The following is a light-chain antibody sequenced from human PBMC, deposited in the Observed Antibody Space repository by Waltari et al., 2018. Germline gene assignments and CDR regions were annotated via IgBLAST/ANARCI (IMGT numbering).Light chain of an antibody. CDR2: DVS. Sequence: QSALTQPRSVSGSPGQSVTISCTGTRSHVGGYNYVSWYQHHPGKAPKLMIYDVSKRPSGVPDRFSGSKSGNTASLTISGLQAEDEADYYCCSYAGSVVFGGGTKLTVL. CDR3: CSYAGSVV. V-gene: IGLV2-11*01. J-gene: IGLJ2*01. CDR1: RSHVGGYNY.